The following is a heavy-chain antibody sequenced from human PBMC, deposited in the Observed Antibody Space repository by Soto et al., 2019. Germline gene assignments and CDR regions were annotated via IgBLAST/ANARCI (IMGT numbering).Heavy chain of an antibody. CDR3: AIDYYDSSGYYYYGMDV. D-gene: IGHD3-22*01. CDR2: ISAYNGNT. V-gene: IGHV1-18*01. Sequence: ASVKVSCKASGYTFTSYGINCVRQAPGQGLEWMAWISAYNGNTDYAQKHQGRVTITTDTSTRGAYMEVRSLRSDDTAVYYCAIDYYDSSGYYYYGMDVWGQGATVTVS. CDR1: GYTFTSYG. J-gene: IGHJ6*02.